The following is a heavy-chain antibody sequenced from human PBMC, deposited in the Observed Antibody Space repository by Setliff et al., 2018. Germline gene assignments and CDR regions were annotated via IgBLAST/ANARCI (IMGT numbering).Heavy chain of an antibody. CDR2: IHYSGST. CDR1: GGSISSGSYY. Sequence: SSETLSLTCTVSGGSISSGSYYWGWIRQPPRKGLEWIGSIHYSGSTYYNPSLKSRVTISVDTSKNQFSLKLDSVIVADTAVYYCARGYYNFLSGYYTPYYFDYWGQGTRVTVSS. D-gene: IGHD3-3*01. CDR3: ARGYYNFLSGYYTPYYFDY. J-gene: IGHJ4*02. V-gene: IGHV4-39*01.